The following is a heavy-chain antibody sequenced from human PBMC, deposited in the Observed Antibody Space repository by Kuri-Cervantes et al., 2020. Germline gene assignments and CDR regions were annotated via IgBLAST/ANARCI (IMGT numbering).Heavy chain of an antibody. CDR3: VREPRTSRDYYFDY. J-gene: IGHJ4*02. Sequence: SVKVSCKASGYTFTRYGISWVRQAPGQGLEWMGWISAYNGDTNYAQGFQDRVTMTTDTSTSTAYMELRSLRSDDTAIYYCVREPRTSRDYYFDYWGQGTLVTVSS. V-gene: IGHV1-18*01. D-gene: IGHD3/OR15-3a*01. CDR2: ISAYNGDT. CDR1: GYTFTRYG.